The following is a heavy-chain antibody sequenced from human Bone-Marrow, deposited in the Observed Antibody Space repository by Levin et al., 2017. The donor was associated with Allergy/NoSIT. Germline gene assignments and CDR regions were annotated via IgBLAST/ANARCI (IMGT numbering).Heavy chain of an antibody. CDR1: GFTFSGYE. CDR3: ARNFHDSSGYSHDSFDI. D-gene: IGHD3-22*01. J-gene: IGHJ3*02. V-gene: IGHV3-48*03. Sequence: LSLTCEASGFTFSGYEMNWVRQAPGKGLEWISYISSSGSAMYHADSVKGRFTISRDNGKNSLYLEMNSLRAEDTAVYYCARNFHDSSGYSHDSFDIWGQGTMVTVSS. CDR2: ISSSGSAM.